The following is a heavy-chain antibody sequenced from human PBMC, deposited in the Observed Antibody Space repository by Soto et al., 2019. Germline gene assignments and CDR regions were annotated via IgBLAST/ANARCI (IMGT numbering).Heavy chain of an antibody. V-gene: IGHV3-21*01. Sequence: GGSLRLSCAASGFTFSSYSMNWVRQAPGKGLEWVSSISSSSSYIYYADSVKGRFTISRDNAKNSLYLQMNSLRAEDTAVYYCARAGIAVERRFTNWFDPWGQGTLVTVSS. CDR1: GFTFSSYS. J-gene: IGHJ5*02. CDR3: ARAGIAVERRFTNWFDP. CDR2: ISSSSSYI. D-gene: IGHD6-19*01.